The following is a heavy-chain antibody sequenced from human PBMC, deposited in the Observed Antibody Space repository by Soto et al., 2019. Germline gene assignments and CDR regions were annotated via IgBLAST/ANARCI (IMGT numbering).Heavy chain of an antibody. CDR3: ATSQSTYGDPDY. CDR2: FDPEDGET. CDR1: GYTLTELS. Sequence: ASVKVSCKVSGYTLTELSMHWVRQAPGKGLEWMGGFDPEDGETIYAQKFQGRVTMTEDTSTDTAYMELSSLRSEDTAVYYCATSQSTYGDPDYWGQGTLVTVS. J-gene: IGHJ4*02. D-gene: IGHD4-17*01. V-gene: IGHV1-24*01.